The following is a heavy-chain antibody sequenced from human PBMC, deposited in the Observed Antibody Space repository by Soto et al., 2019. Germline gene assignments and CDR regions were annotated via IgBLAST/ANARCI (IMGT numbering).Heavy chain of an antibody. D-gene: IGHD6-19*01. J-gene: IGHJ4*02. CDR1: GFTFSSYG. CDR3: AKDRESSAWQHRAYFDY. CDR2: ISYDVSNK. V-gene: IGHV3-30*18. Sequence: QVQLVESGGGVVQPGRSLRLSCAASGFTFSSYGMHWVRQAPGKGLEWVAVISYDVSNKYYADSVKGRFTISRDNSKNALYLQTNSLRAQDTAVYYCAKDRESSAWQHRAYFDYWGQGTLVTVSS.